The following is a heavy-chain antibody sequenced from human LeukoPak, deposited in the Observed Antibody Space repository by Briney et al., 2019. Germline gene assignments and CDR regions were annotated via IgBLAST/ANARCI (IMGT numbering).Heavy chain of an antibody. CDR3: ARDYDILTGYYPSYGMDV. CDR2: ITPDGSGK. V-gene: IGHV3-7*01. J-gene: IGHJ6*02. CDR1: GFSFKDYW. D-gene: IGHD3-9*01. Sequence: GSLRLSCAASGFSFKDYWMSWVRQAPGKGLEWVADITPDGSGKTYVDSVKGRFTISRDNAKQSLYLQMDTVTAEDTAVYYCARDYDILTGYYPSYGMDVWGQGTTVTVSS.